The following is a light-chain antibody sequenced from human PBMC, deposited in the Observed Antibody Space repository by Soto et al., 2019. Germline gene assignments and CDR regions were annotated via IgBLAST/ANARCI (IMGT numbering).Light chain of an antibody. CDR2: DAS. J-gene: IGKJ5*01. Sequence: EIVLAQSPATLSLSPGERATISCRASQSVGIYLAWYQQKPGQAPRLLIYDASNRATDIPAKFSASGSGTDFSLPIISLEPEDFAIYYYQQGNNWPLISFGQGTRLEIK. CDR1: QSVGIY. V-gene: IGKV3-11*01. CDR3: QQGNNWPLIS.